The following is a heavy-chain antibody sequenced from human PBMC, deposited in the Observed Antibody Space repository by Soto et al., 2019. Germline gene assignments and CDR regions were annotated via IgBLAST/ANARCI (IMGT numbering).Heavy chain of an antibody. V-gene: IGHV3-30*03. CDR3: ARDSGWPLLNFDN. Sequence: PGGSLRLSCAASDFDFSSYGIHWVRQAPGKGLEWVAASSYDGRETFYADSAKGRFTVSKEMSKNTAFLQMNALRHEDTAVYFCARDSGWPLLNFDNWGQGTPVTVSS. CDR1: DFDFSSYG. CDR2: SSYDGRET. D-gene: IGHD3-10*01. J-gene: IGHJ4*02.